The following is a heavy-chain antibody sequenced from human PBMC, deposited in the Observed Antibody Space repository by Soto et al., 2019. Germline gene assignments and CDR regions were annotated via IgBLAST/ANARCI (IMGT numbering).Heavy chain of an antibody. V-gene: IGHV4-39*01. CDR3: ARHPPNWNEEQDWYYYGMDV. CDR1: GGSISSSSYY. J-gene: IGHJ6*02. CDR2: IYYSGST. D-gene: IGHD1-1*01. Sequence: QLQLQESGPGLVKPSETLSLTCTVSGGSISSSSYYWGWIRQPPGKGLEWIGNIYYSGSTYYNPSLKSRVPISVDTSKNHFSLKLSSVTAADTAVYYCARHPPNWNEEQDWYYYGMDVWGQGTTVTVSS.